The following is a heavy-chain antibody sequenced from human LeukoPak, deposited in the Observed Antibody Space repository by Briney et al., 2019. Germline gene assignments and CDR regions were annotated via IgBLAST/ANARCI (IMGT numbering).Heavy chain of an antibody. CDR2: ISTSGEST. V-gene: IGHV3-23*01. CDR3: AKAQLTFGGVINYFDY. D-gene: IGHD3-16*01. J-gene: IGHJ4*02. CDR1: GFTFSSYG. Sequence: PGGSLRLSCAASGFTFSSYGMSWVRQAPGQGLEWVSAISTSGESTYYADSVKGHFTISRDNSKNTLYLQMNSLRAEDTAVYYCAKAQLTFGGVINYFDYWGQGTLVTVSS.